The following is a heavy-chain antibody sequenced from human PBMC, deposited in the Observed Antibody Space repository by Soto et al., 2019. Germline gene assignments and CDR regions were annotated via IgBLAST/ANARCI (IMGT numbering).Heavy chain of an antibody. D-gene: IGHD2-8*01. Sequence: SVKVSLKASCYTFTSYGISWVRQAPGQGLEWMGWISAYNGNTNYAQKLQGRVTMTTDTSTSTAYMELRSLRSDDTAVYYCARDSARYCTNGVCYIHYWGQGTLVTVSS. CDR1: CYTFTSYG. V-gene: IGHV1-18*04. CDR2: ISAYNGNT. J-gene: IGHJ4*02. CDR3: ARDSARYCTNGVCYIHY.